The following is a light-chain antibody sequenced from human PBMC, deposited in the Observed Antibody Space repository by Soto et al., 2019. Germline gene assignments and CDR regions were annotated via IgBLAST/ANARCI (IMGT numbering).Light chain of an antibody. CDR2: NLT. V-gene: IGKV2-30*01. CDR3: LHTVAWPWT. J-gene: IGKJ1*01. Sequence: DIAMTQSPLSLLVTLGQPASISCRSSQSLLYSDGDTYLSWFDQRPGQSPRRLIYNLTNQNSGVPDTFSGRGSGTDFTLKISRVEAEDVVVYYCLHTVAWPWTCGQGTKVEIK. CDR1: QSLLYSDGDTY.